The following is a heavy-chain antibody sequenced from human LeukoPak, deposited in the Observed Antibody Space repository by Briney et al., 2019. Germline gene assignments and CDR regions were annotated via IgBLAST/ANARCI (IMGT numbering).Heavy chain of an antibody. V-gene: IGHV1-46*01. CDR3: ARVRVRGLRTNAFDI. CDR1: GYTFTTYY. D-gene: IGHD3-10*01. J-gene: IGHJ3*02. CDR2: INPSGGTT. Sequence: ASVKVSCKASGYTFTTYYMHWVRQAPGQGLEWMGIINPSGGTTGYAQKFQGRLTMTRDTSTTTVYMELSSLRSEDTAMYYCARVRVRGLRTNAFDIWGQGTMVTVSS.